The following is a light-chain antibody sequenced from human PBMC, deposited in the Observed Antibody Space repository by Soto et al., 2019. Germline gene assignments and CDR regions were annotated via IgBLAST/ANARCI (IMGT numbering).Light chain of an antibody. V-gene: IGKV3-11*01. CDR2: DAS. CDR1: QSVTSS. Sequence: EIVLTQSPGTLSLSPGEIATLSCRASQSVTSSLVWYQQKPGQAPRLLMYDASTRATGIPARFSGSGSGTDFTLTISSLEPEDSAVYYCQQRSTWPRTFGGGTQVE. CDR3: QQRSTWPRT. J-gene: IGKJ4*01.